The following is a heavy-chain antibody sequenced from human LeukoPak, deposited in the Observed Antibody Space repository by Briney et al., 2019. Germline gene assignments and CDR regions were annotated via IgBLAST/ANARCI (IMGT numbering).Heavy chain of an antibody. CDR3: ARGSGIALLRGVFDP. J-gene: IGHJ5*02. CDR2: INRSGST. D-gene: IGHD6-13*01. CDR1: GGSFRDHS. V-gene: IGHV4-34*01. Sequence: SETLSLTCAVYGGSFRDHSWSWIRQPPGQGLEWIAEINRSGSTNYKPSLKSRVTISLDTSKNQFSLKLSSVTAADTAVYYCARGSGIALLRGVFDPWSQGTLVTVSS.